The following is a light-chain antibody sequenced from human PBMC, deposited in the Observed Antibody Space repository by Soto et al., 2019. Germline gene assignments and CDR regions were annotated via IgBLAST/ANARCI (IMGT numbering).Light chain of an antibody. Sequence: QSVLTQPASVSGSPGQSITISCTGTSSDVGGYNYVSWYQQHPGKAPKLMIYDVSNRPSGVSNRFSGPKSGNTASLTISGPQAEDEADYYCSSYTSSSTLDFGTGTKVTVL. CDR1: SSDVGGYNY. V-gene: IGLV2-14*01. CDR2: DVS. J-gene: IGLJ1*01. CDR3: SSYTSSSTLD.